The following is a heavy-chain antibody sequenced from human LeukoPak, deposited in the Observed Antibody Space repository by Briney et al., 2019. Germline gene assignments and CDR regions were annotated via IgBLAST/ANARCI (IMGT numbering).Heavy chain of an antibody. D-gene: IGHD3-22*01. J-gene: IGHJ5*02. CDR1: GGSISSYY. Sequence: PSETLSLTCTVSGGSISSYYWSWIRQPAGKGLEWIGRIYTSGSTNYNPSLKSRVTISVDTSKNQFSLKLSSVTAADTAVYYCARDLSYYDSSGYYGWFDPWGQGTLVTVSS. CDR3: ARDLSYYDSSGYYGWFDP. CDR2: IYTSGST. V-gene: IGHV4-4*07.